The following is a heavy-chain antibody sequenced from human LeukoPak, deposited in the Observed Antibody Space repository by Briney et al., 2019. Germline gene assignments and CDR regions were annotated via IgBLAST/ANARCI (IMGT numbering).Heavy chain of an antibody. CDR1: GFTFSSYA. D-gene: IGHD4-17*01. CDR3: AKVGHGDYVYYYYGMDV. CDR2: ISGSGGST. J-gene: IGHJ6*02. Sequence: GGSLRLSCAASGFTFSSYAMSWVRQAPGKGLEWVSAISGSGGSTYYADSVQGRFTISRDNSKNTLYLQMNSLRAEDTAVYYCAKVGHGDYVYYYYGMDVWGQGTTVTVSS. V-gene: IGHV3-23*01.